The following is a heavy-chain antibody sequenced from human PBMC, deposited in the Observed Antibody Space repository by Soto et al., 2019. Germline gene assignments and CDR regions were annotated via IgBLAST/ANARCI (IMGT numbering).Heavy chain of an antibody. Sequence: SVKVSCKASGGTFSSYAISWVRQAPGQGLEWMGGIIPIFGTANYAQKFQGRVTITADESTSTAYMELSSLRSEDTAVYYCARATGDLPWFDPWGQGTLVTVSS. V-gene: IGHV1-69*13. CDR3: ARATGDLPWFDP. CDR2: IIPIFGTA. CDR1: GGTFSSYA. J-gene: IGHJ5*02. D-gene: IGHD7-27*01.